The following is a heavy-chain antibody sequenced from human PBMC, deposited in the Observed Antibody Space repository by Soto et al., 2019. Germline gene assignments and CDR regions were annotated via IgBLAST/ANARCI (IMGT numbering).Heavy chain of an antibody. V-gene: IGHV3-33*01. J-gene: IGHJ4*02. CDR2: GWHDGGEK. D-gene: IGHD1-1*01. CDR1: GFSFSNYV. CDR3: ARDRGTFNFDY. Sequence: QVQLVESGGAVVQPGTSLRLSCAASGFSFSNYVIHWVRQAPGKGLEWVALGWHDGGEKFYGDAVKGRFSISRDNSKNTVSLIMDSLRADDTAVYYCARDRGTFNFDYWGPGTLVTVSS.